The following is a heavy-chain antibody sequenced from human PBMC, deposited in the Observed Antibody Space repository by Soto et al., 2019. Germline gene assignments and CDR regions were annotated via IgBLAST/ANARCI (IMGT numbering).Heavy chain of an antibody. V-gene: IGHV4-61*01. J-gene: IGHJ5*02. CDR3: ARGGPFDWFDP. Sequence: XETLSLTCPVSGGSLSSSSYYWSWLRQPPGKGLEWIGYIYYSGSTNYNPSLKSRVTISVDTSKNQFSLKLSSVTAADTAVYYCARGGPFDWFDPWGQGTLVTVSS. CDR1: GGSLSSSSYY. CDR2: IYYSGST.